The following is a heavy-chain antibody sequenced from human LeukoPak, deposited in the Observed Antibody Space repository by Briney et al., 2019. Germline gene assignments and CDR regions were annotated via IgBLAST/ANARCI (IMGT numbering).Heavy chain of an antibody. Sequence: SETLSLTCTVSGGSISSYYWTWIRQPAGKGLEWIGRIYTSESTNYNPSLKSRVTMSVDTSKNHFSLKLSSVTAADTAVYYCARDWINAYCSSTSCSRWFDPWGQGTLVTVSS. CDR2: IYTSEST. CDR1: GGSISSYY. V-gene: IGHV4-4*07. CDR3: ARDWINAYCSSTSCSRWFDP. J-gene: IGHJ5*02. D-gene: IGHD2-2*01.